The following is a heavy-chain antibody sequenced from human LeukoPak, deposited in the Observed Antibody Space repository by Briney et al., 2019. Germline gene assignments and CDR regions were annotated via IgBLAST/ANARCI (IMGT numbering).Heavy chain of an antibody. D-gene: IGHD3-10*01. V-gene: IGHV4-59*08. CDR2: IYNNGGT. Sequence: SETLSLTCAVSGGSISSNYWSWIRQPPGKGLEWIGQIYNNGGTNFNPSLKSRVTISLDTSKKQVSLKLSSVTAADTAVYYCAGQGYYYTSGRTFDVWGQGTMVAVSS. J-gene: IGHJ3*01. CDR3: AGQGYYYTSGRTFDV. CDR1: GGSISSNY.